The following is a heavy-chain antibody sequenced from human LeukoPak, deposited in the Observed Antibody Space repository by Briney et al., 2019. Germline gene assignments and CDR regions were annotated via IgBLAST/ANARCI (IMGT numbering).Heavy chain of an antibody. D-gene: IGHD4-23*01. V-gene: IGHV4-39*01. CDR3: ARRGSLHSPANP. J-gene: IGHJ5*02. CDR2: IYYSGNT. CDR1: GGFISSSNYY. Sequence: SETLSLTCTVSGGFISSSNYYWDWIRQPPGKGLEWIGGIYYSGNTYYNPSLKGRVTISVDTSKNQFSLKLTSVSAADTAVYYCARRGSLHSPANPWGQGTLVTVSS.